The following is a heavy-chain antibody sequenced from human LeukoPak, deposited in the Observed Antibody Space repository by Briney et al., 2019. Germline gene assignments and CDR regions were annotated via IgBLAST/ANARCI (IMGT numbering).Heavy chain of an antibody. CDR3: ARDSQGITMVRGALSYGMDV. D-gene: IGHD3-10*01. Sequence: SETLSLTCTVSGGSISSSDYYWGCIRQPPGKGLEWIGYISYSGSTYYNPSLKSRVSISVDTSKNQFSLKLSSVTAADMAVYYCARDSQGITMVRGALSYGMDVWGQGTTVSVSS. CDR2: ISYSGST. J-gene: IGHJ6*02. V-gene: IGHV4-30-4*01. CDR1: GGSISSSDYY.